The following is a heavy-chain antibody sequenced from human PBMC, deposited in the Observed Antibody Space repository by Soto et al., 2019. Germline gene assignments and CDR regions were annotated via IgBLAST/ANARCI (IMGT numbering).Heavy chain of an antibody. Sequence: SGPTLVHPPQTLTLTCTFSGFSLISTGVGVACILQPPGKALEWLAVIYWDDDKRYSTSLKSRLTVSKDTSKNQVVLTMTNVAPADTATYYCAHGTFGGIIVAGAMDVWGQGTTVTVS. D-gene: IGHD3-16*02. CDR1: GFSLISTGVG. J-gene: IGHJ6*02. V-gene: IGHV2-5*02. CDR3: AHGTFGGIIVAGAMDV. CDR2: IYWDDDK.